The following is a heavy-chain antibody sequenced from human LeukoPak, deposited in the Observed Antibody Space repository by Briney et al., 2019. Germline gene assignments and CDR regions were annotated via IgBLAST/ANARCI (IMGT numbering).Heavy chain of an antibody. D-gene: IGHD6-19*01. CDR3: ASTAPSSGIAVAGTSY. Sequence: SGTLSLTCAVYGGSFSGYYWSWIRQPPGKGLEWIGEINHSGSTNYNPSLKSRVTISVDTSKNQFSLKLSSVTAADTAVYYCASTAPSSGIAVAGTSYWGQGTLVTVSS. CDR1: GGSFSGYY. CDR2: INHSGST. V-gene: IGHV4-34*01. J-gene: IGHJ4*02.